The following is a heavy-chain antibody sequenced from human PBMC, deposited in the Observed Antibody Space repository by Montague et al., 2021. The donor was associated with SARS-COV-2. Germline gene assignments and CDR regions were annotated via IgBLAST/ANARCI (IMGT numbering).Heavy chain of an antibody. CDR1: GFTFSTYA. J-gene: IGHJ4*02. CDR2: IYGDGRGT. CDR3: AKHTVYDLAELLSPLDH. Sequence: SLRLSCAASGFTFSTYAMSWVRQAPGKGLEWVSAIYGDGRGTYYAESVKGRSTISRDNSKSTLYLQMNSLRADDTAVYYCAKHTVYDLAELLSPLDHWGQGTMVTVSS. V-gene: IGHV3-23*03. D-gene: IGHD3-10*01.